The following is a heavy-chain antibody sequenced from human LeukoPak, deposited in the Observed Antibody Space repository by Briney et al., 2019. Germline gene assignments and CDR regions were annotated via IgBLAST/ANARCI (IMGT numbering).Heavy chain of an antibody. D-gene: IGHD2-2*01. CDR3: ARGSLGYCSSTSCYSYYYYYGMDV. J-gene: IGHJ6*02. CDR2: IYYSGST. V-gene: IGHV4-39*01. CDR1: GGSISSSSYY. Sequence: PSETLSLTCTVSGGSISSSSYYWGWIRQPPGKGLEWIGSIYYSGSTYYNPSLKSRVTISVDTSKNQFSLKLSSVTAADTAVYYCARGSLGYCSSTSCYSYYYYYGMDVWGQGTTVTVSS.